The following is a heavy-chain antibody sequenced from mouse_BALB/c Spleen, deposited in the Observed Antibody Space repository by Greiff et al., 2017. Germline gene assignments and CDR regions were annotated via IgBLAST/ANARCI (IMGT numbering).Heavy chain of an antibody. J-gene: IGHJ4*01. Sequence: EVQLQQSGPELVKPGASVKISCKASGYTFTDYNMHWVKQSHGKSLEWIGYIYPYNGGTGYNQKFKSKATLTVDNSSSTAYMELRSLTSEDSAVYYCARYDDYGDYYAMDYWGQGTSVTVSS. CDR3: ARYDDYGDYYAMDY. CDR2: IYPYNGGT. V-gene: IGHV1S29*02. CDR1: GYTFTDYN. D-gene: IGHD2-3*01.